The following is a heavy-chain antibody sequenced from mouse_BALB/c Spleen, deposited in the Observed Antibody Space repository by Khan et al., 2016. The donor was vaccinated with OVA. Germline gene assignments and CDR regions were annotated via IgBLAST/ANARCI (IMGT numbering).Heavy chain of an antibody. Sequence: QVQLQQSGAELARPGASVKLSCKASGYTFTDYYINWVKQRTGQGLEWIGEISPGSGDTYYNEKFKGKATLPADKSSSTAYMQLNSLTSEASAVYFCARRNYFGYTFAYWGQGTLVTVSA. CDR1: GYTFTDYY. D-gene: IGHD1-2*01. J-gene: IGHJ3*01. V-gene: IGHV1-77*01. CDR3: ARRNYFGYTFAY. CDR2: ISPGSGDT.